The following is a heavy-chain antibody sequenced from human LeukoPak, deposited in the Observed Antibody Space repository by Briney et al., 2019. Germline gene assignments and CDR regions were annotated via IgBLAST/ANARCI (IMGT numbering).Heavy chain of an antibody. Sequence: SETLSRTCAVYGGSFSGYYWSWIRQPPGKGLEWIGEINHSGSTNYNPSLKSRVTISVDTSKNQFSLKLSSVTAADTAVYYCAREGSSWYRYYYYYMDVWGKGTTVTVSS. CDR1: GGSFSGYY. J-gene: IGHJ6*03. CDR3: AREGSSWYRYYYYYMDV. CDR2: INHSGST. V-gene: IGHV4-34*01. D-gene: IGHD6-13*01.